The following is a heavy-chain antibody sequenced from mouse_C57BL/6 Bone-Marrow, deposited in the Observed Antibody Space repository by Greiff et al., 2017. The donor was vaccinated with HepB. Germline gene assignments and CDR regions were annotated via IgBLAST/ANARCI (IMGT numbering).Heavy chain of an antibody. CDR1: GFSLTSYG. J-gene: IGHJ2*01. CDR2: IWGVGST. Sequence: QVQLQQSGPGLVAPSQSLSITCTVSGFSLTSYGVDWVRQSPGKGLEWLGVIWGVGSTNYNSALKSRLSISKDNSKSQVFLKMNSLQTDDTAMYYCASDYRLRLLDYWGQGTTLTVSS. V-gene: IGHV2-6*01. CDR3: ASDYRLRLLDY. D-gene: IGHD2-2*01.